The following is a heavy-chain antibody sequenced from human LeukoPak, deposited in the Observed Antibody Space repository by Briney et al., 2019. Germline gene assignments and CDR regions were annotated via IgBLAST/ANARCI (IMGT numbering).Heavy chain of an antibody. CDR2: TCYRSKWYY. CDR1: GDSVSNNIVA. V-gene: IGHV6-1*01. J-gene: IGHJ4*02. CDR3: ARGYNYAFDY. Sequence: SQTLSLTCAISGDSVSNNIVAWNWIRQSPSRGLEWLGRTCYRSKWYYDYALSVQSRVTVNPDTSKNQFSLQLNSVTPDDTAVYYYARGYNYAFDYWGQGALVTVSS. D-gene: IGHD5-18*01.